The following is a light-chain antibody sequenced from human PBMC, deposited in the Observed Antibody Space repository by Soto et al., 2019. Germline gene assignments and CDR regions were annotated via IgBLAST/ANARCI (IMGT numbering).Light chain of an antibody. CDR3: SAHGGTNPYV. CDR2: DVN. Sequence: SALTQPPSASGSPGQSVAISCTGTASDIGGYTFVSWYQQHPGKAPKLLIYDVNKRLSGVPDRFSGSKSGNTASLTVSGLQAEDEADYYCSAHGGTNPYVFGTGTKLTVL. J-gene: IGLJ1*01. CDR1: ASDIGGYTF. V-gene: IGLV2-8*01.